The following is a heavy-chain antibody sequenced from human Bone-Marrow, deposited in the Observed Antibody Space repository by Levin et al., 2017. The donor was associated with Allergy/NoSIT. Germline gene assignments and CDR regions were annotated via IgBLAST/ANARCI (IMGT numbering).Heavy chain of an antibody. CDR1: GFTFSSYA. D-gene: IGHD6-6*01. CDR2: ISYDGSNK. J-gene: IGHJ4*02. V-gene: IGHV3-30-3*01. CDR3: ARDQSSSSGIFDY. Sequence: GASVKVSCAASGFTFSSYAMHWVRQAPGKGLEWVTFISYDGSNKYYADSVKGRFTISRDNSKNTLYLQMNSLRAEDTAVYYCARDQSSSSGIFDYWGQGTLVTVSS.